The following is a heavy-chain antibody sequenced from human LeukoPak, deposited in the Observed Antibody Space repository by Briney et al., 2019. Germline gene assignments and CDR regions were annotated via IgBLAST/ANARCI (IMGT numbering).Heavy chain of an antibody. V-gene: IGHV4-38-2*02. CDR3: ATSRKRMVRQNNWFDP. CDR2: IYHSGRT. D-gene: IGHD3-10*01. CDR1: GYSISSGYY. J-gene: IGHJ5*02. Sequence: SETLSLTCTVSGYSISSGYYWGWIRQPPGKGLEWIGIIYHSGRTDYNPSLKSRVTISEDTSKNQFSLKLSSVTAADTAVYYCATSRKRMVRQNNWFDPWGQGTLVTVSS.